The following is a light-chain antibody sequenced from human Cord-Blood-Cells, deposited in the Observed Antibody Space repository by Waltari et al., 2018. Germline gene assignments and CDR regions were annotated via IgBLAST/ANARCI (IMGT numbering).Light chain of an antibody. CDR1: STDVGGYNY. V-gene: IGLV2-14*01. Sequence: QPALTQPPPVSGSPAQSIPTSCTGTSTDVGGYNYVSWYQQHPGKAPKLMIYDVSKRPSGVSNRFSGSKSGNTASLTISGLQAEDEADYYCSSYTSSSTVFGGGTKLTVL. CDR2: DVS. CDR3: SSYTSSSTV. J-gene: IGLJ2*01.